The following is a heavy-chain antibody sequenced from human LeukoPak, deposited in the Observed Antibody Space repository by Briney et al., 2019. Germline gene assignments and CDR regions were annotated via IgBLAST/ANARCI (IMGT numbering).Heavy chain of an antibody. J-gene: IGHJ4*02. CDR2: IYYSGST. CDR3: ARITDLTVATDY. Sequence: SETLSLTCTVSGGSISSYYWSWIRQPPGKGLEWIGYIYYSGSTNYNPSLKSRVTISVDTSKNQFSLKLTSVTAADTAVYYCARITDLTVATDYWGQGTLVTVSS. CDR1: GGSISSYY. V-gene: IGHV4-59*08. D-gene: IGHD6-19*01.